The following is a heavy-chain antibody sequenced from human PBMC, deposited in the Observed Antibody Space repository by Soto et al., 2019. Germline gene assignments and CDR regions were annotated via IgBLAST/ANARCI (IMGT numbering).Heavy chain of an antibody. V-gene: IGHV3-30-3*02. Sequence: GGSLRLSCVASGFTFSRHSMHWVRQAPGKGLEWVAVISYDGSNKYYPDSVKGRFTISRDNSKNTLNLQMNSLRAEDTGVYYCAKNMVVEVVRYAFDVWGQGTMVTVSS. CDR2: ISYDGSNK. CDR1: GFTFSRHS. J-gene: IGHJ3*01. CDR3: AKNMVVEVVRYAFDV. D-gene: IGHD2-15*01.